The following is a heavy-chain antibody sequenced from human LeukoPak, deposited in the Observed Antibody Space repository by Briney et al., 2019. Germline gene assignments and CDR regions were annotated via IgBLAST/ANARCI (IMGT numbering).Heavy chain of an antibody. CDR1: GYSFTSYW. D-gene: IGHD3-22*01. J-gene: IGHJ4*02. Sequence: GESLKISCKVSGYSFTSYWIGWVRQMPGKGLEWMGIIYPDDSDTRYSPSFQGQVTISADKSISTAYLQWSSLKASDTAMYYCARLGYYDSSGYYPAYWGQGTLVTVSS. CDR3: ARLGYYDSSGYYPAY. V-gene: IGHV5-51*01. CDR2: IYPDDSDT.